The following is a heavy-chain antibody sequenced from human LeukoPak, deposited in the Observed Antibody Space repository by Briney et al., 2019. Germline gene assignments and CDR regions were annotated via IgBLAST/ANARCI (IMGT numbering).Heavy chain of an antibody. CDR3: TSFDRGLY. V-gene: IGHV3-15*01. CDR1: GFTFSNAW. J-gene: IGHJ4*02. Sequence: PGGSLRLSCAASGFTFSNAWMSWVRQAPGKGLEWVGRIKDKTDGGTTDYAAPVTGRFTISRDDSKNTLYLQMNSLKIEDTAVYYCTSFDRGLYWGQGTLVTVSS. CDR2: IKDKTDGGTT. D-gene: IGHD3-9*01.